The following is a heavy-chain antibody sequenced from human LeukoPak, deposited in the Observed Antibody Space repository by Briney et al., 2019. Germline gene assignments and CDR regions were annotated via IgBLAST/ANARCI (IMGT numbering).Heavy chain of an antibody. V-gene: IGHV3-7*01. J-gene: IGHJ4*02. CDR3: ARDGHWEVTRGHYFDY. Sequence: PSETLSLTCTVSGGSISSSSYYWGWIRQPPGKGLEWLANIKVDGSETYYVDSLKGRFTISRDNAKNSVYLQMNSLRVEDTAVYYCARDGHWEVTRGHYFDYWGQGTLVTVSS. CDR1: GGSISSSSYY. D-gene: IGHD4-11*01. CDR2: IKVDGSET.